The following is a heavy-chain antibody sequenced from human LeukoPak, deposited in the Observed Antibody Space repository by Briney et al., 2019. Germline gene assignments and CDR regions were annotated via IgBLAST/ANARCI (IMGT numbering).Heavy chain of an antibody. J-gene: IGHJ6*03. D-gene: IGHD5-24*01. Sequence: KPSETLSLTCTVSGGSISSYYWSWIRQPPGKGLEWIGYIYYSGSTNYNPSLKSRVTISVDTSKNQFSLKLSSLTAADTAVYYCARGRDGYNYYYYYMEVWGKGTTVTVAS. CDR1: GGSISSYY. CDR3: ARGRDGYNYYYYYMEV. V-gene: IGHV4-59*01. CDR2: IYYSGST.